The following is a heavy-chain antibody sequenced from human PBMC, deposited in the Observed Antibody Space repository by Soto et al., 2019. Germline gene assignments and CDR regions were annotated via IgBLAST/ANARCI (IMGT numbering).Heavy chain of an antibody. V-gene: IGHV3-30*18. CDR2: ISYDGSNK. D-gene: IGHD3-10*01. CDR3: AKDLLXMVRGVQTYHYYYGMDV. Sequence: PGGSLRLSCAASGFTFSSYGMHWVRQAPGKGLEWVAVISYDGSNKYYADSVKGRFTISRDNSKNTLYLQMNSLRAEDTAVYYCAKDLLXMVRGVQTYHYYYGMDVWGQGTTVTVSS. CDR1: GFTFSSYG. J-gene: IGHJ6*02.